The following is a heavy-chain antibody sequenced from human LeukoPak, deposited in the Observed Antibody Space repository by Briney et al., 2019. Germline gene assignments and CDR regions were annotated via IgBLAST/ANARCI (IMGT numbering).Heavy chain of an antibody. J-gene: IGHJ4*02. CDR2: IYSGGIT. V-gene: IGHV3-53*01. CDR3: ARDSYGGNV. CDR1: GVAVSRDY. D-gene: IGHD4-23*01. Sequence: GGSLRLSCAASGVAVSRDYMSWVRQAPGKGLEWVSIIYSGGITYYADSVKGRFTISRDNSKNTLCLQMSSLRAEDTAVYYCARDSYGGNVWGQGTLVTVSS.